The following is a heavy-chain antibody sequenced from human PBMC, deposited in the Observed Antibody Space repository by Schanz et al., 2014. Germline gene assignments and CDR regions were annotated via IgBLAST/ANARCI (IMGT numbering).Heavy chain of an antibody. V-gene: IGHV1-69*04. CDR1: GDTLSSYG. D-gene: IGHD3-3*01. CDR3: ARGNTIFGVVILGWLDP. CDR2: IIPNLGSA. J-gene: IGHJ5*02. Sequence: QVPLVQSGAEVKKPGSSVTVSCKASGDTLSSYGISWVRQAPGQGLEWMGRIIPNLGSANYAQKFLGRVTITADKSTSTVYMELSSLRSEDTAIYYCARGNTIFGVVILGWLDPWGQGTLVTVSS.